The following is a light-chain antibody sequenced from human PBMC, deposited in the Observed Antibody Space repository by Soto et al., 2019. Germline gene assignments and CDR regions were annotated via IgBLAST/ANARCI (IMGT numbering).Light chain of an antibody. CDR3: HQYSTTPWT. Sequence: DIVMTQSPDSLAVSLGERATINCKSSQSVLYSSNTKNYLAWYQQRPGQPPKLLIYWASTRQSGVPDRFSGSGSGTDFTLTISSLQAEDVAVYYCHQYSTTPWTFGQGTKVEIK. CDR2: WAS. J-gene: IGKJ1*01. V-gene: IGKV4-1*01. CDR1: QSVLYSSNTKNY.